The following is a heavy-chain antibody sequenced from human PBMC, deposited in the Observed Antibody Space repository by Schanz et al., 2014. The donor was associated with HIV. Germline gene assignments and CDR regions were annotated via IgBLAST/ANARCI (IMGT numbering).Heavy chain of an antibody. CDR2: ISASGGST. D-gene: IGHD3-22*01. CDR3: AKPEYDSSGNSQSHFDY. J-gene: IGHJ4*02. V-gene: IGHV3-23*01. Sequence: QLLESGGGLVQPGGLLRLSCAASGFTFSGFAMSWVRQTPGKGLEWVSTISASGGSTYYADSVLARFTISRDNSKNTLFLQINGLRAEDTAVYYCAKPEYDSSGNSQSHFDYWGQGTLVTVSS. CDR1: GFTFSGFA.